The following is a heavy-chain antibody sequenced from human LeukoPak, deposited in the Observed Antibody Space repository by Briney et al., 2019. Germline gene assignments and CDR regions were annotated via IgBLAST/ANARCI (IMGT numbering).Heavy chain of an antibody. V-gene: IGHV1-69*13. CDR2: IIPIFGTA. D-gene: IGHD3-22*01. CDR3: ATHYYDSSGYFHWFDP. CDR1: GGTFSSYA. J-gene: IGHJ5*02. Sequence: GASVKVSCKASGGTFSSYAISWVRQAPGQGLEWMGGIIPIFGTANYAQKFQGRVTITADESTSTAYMELSSLRSEDTAVYYCATHYYDSSGYFHWFDPWGQGTLVTVSS.